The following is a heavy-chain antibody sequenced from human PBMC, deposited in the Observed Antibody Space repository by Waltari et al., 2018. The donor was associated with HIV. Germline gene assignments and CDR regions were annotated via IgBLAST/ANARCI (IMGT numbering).Heavy chain of an antibody. V-gene: IGHV3-21*01. CDR3: ARDLGASNNYYYGMDV. CDR2: ISSSGSYI. J-gene: IGHJ6*02. Sequence: EVQLVESGGGLVKPGGSLRLSCAASGFTFSIYSMNWIRQAPGKRLEWVASISSSGSYIYYKHSVKGRFTISRDNSLYLQMNSLRADDTAVYYCARDLGASNNYYYGMDVWGQGTTVTVSS. CDR1: GFTFSIYS. D-gene: IGHD3-16*01.